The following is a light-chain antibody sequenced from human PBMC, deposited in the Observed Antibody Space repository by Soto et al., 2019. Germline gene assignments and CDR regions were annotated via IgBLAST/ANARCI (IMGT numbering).Light chain of an antibody. CDR3: AAWDGSMNAYV. CDR2: TDN. CDR1: SSNIGSNA. V-gene: IGLV1-44*01. Sequence: QSVLTQPPSASGTPGQRVTISCSGSSSNIGSNAVNWYQQFPGTAPKLLIYTDNHRPSGVPDRFSGSKSGTSASLAIGGLLSEDEADYFCAAWDGSMNAYVFGTGTKLTVL. J-gene: IGLJ1*01.